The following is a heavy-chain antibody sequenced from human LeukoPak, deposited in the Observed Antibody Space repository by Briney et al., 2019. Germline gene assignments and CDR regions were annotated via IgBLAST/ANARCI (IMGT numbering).Heavy chain of an antibody. V-gene: IGHV1-69*04. CDR1: GGTFSSYA. CDR2: IIPILGIA. Sequence: LVKDSCKASGGTFSSYAISWVRQAPGQGLEWMGRIIPILGIANYAQKFQGRVTITADKSTSTAYMELSSLRSEDTAVYYCASGRLGYCSGGSCYPLAYWGQGTLVTDSS. CDR3: ASGRLGYCSGGSCYPLAY. J-gene: IGHJ4*02. D-gene: IGHD2-15*01.